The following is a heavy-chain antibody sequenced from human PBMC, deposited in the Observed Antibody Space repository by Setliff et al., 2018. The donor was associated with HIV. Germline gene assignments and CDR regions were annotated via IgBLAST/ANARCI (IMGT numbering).Heavy chain of an antibody. D-gene: IGHD6-13*01. V-gene: IGHV4-39*07. J-gene: IGHJ4*02. Sequence: PSETLSLTCIVSGGSISSSSYYWGWIRQPPGKGLEWIGTVYYSGSTYYNPSLTSRVTISVDTSENQFSLKLSSVTAADTAVYYCARDGYSSSWYVISGSFDYWGQGILVTVSS. CDR1: GGSISSSSYY. CDR2: VYYSGST. CDR3: ARDGYSSSWYVISGSFDY.